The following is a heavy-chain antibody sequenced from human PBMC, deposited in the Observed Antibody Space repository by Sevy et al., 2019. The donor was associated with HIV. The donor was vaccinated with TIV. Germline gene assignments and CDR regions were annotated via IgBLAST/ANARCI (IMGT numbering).Heavy chain of an antibody. CDR3: AKSITMVRGYNWFDP. Sequence: GSLRLSCAASGFTFSDYYMSWIRQAPGKGLEWVSYISSSGSTIYDADSVKGRFTISRDNAKNSLYLQMNSLRAEDTAVYYCAKSITMVRGYNWFDPWGKGTLVTVSS. V-gene: IGHV3-11*01. CDR1: GFTFSDYY. CDR2: ISSSGSTI. D-gene: IGHD3-10*01. J-gene: IGHJ5*02.